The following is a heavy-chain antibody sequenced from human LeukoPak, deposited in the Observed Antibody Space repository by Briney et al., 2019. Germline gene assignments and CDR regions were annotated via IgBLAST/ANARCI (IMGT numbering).Heavy chain of an antibody. Sequence: QPGGSLRLSCAVSGFTFINFAMHWVRQAPGKGPEWVAVISYDGNNKYYADSVKGRFTISRDNSKNTLYLQMNSLSAEDTAVYYCARGPRLERHGMDVWGQGTTVTVSS. J-gene: IGHJ6*02. CDR1: GFTFINFA. CDR3: ARGPRLERHGMDV. D-gene: IGHD1-1*01. V-gene: IGHV3-30-3*01. CDR2: ISYDGNNK.